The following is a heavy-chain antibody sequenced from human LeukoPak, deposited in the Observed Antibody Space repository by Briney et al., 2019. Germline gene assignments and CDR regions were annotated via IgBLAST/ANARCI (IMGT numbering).Heavy chain of an antibody. CDR3: ARSLSTDY. CDR2: INPNTGDT. CDR1: RYSLKAYY. J-gene: IGHJ4*02. Sequence: ASVKDSCKASRYSLKAYYMHWVRQAPGQGLEWMGWINPNTGDTNFAQKFQGRVTMTRDTSISTAYMELRRLTSDDTAICYCARSLSTDYWGQGTLVAVSS. V-gene: IGHV1-2*02.